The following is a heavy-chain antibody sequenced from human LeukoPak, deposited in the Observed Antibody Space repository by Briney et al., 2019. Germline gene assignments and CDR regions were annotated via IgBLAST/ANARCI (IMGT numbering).Heavy chain of an antibody. V-gene: IGHV1-2*02. D-gene: IGHD4-17*01. J-gene: IGHJ4*02. CDR3: ANNWAGDSGY. CDR2: INPNSGDT. Sequence: ASVKVSCKASGYTFTGYYIHWVRQAPGQGLGWMGWINPNSGDTKYAQKFQGRVTMTRDTSISTAYMELSRLRSDDTAIYYCANNWAGDSGYWGQGTLVTVSS. CDR1: GYTFTGYY.